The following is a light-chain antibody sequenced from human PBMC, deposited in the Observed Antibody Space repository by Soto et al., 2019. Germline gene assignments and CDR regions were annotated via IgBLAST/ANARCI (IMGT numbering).Light chain of an antibody. V-gene: IGKV3-20*01. CDR1: QSITSKF. Sequence: EIVLTQSPGTLSLSPGQRATLSCRASQSITSKFVAWYQQRPGQPPRLLIYAASTRATGIPDRFNGSGSETDFTLTISRLEPEDFAVYYCHQYGGSPTLAFGGGTKVEI. CDR2: AAS. CDR3: HQYGGSPTLA. J-gene: IGKJ4*01.